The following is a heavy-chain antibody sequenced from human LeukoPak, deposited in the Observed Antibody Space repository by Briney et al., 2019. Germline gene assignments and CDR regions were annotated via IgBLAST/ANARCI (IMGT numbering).Heavy chain of an antibody. CDR1: GGSFSGYY. J-gene: IGHJ4*02. D-gene: IGHD3-3*01. Sequence: PSETLSLTCAVYGGSFSGYYWSWIRQPPGKGLEWIGEINHSGSTNYNPSLKSRVTISVDTSKNQFSLKLSSVTAADTALYYCARGVWSGYTYYFDYWGQGTLVTVSS. V-gene: IGHV4-34*01. CDR2: INHSGST. CDR3: ARGVWSGYTYYFDY.